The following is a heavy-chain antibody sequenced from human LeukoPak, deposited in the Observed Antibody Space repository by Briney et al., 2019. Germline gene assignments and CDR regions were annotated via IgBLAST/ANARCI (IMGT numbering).Heavy chain of an antibody. CDR1: GFTFSSYS. CDR2: ISSSSSYI. V-gene: IGHV3-21*01. D-gene: IGHD6-6*01. J-gene: IGHJ4*02. CDR3: ARALSSSSEFRVDY. Sequence: GGSLRLSCAASGFTFSSYSMNWVRQAPGKGLEWVSSISSSSSYIYYTDSVKGRFTISRDNAKNSLYLQMNSLRAEDTAVYYCARALSSSSEFRVDYWGQGTLVTVSS.